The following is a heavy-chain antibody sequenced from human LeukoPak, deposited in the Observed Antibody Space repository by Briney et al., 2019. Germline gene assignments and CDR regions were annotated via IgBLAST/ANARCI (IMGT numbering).Heavy chain of an antibody. CDR1: GYTFTSYD. Sequence: ASVKVSCKASGYTFTSYDINWVRQATGQGLEWMGWMNPNSGNTGYAQKFQGRVTITRNTSISTAYMELSSLRSEDTAVYYCATPRDSSSWTAFDIWGQGTMVTVSS. J-gene: IGHJ3*02. CDR3: ATPRDSSSWTAFDI. V-gene: IGHV1-8*03. D-gene: IGHD6-13*01. CDR2: MNPNSGNT.